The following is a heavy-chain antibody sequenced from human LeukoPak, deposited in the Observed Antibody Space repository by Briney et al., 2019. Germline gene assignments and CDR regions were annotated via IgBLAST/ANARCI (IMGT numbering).Heavy chain of an antibody. D-gene: IGHD1-20*01. CDR1: GDSISIY. CDR3: ARVRYNWNRDFDY. Sequence: SETLSLTCTVFGDSISIYWGWIRQPPGEGLEWIGSMFHSGRTYYNPSLESRVTMSVDTSKNQFSLKLSSVTAADTAVYYCARVRYNWNRDFDYWGQGTLVTVSS. J-gene: IGHJ4*02. CDR2: MFHSGRT. V-gene: IGHV4-38-2*02.